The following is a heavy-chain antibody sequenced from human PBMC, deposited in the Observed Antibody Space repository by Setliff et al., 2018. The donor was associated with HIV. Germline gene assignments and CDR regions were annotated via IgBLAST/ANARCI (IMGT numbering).Heavy chain of an antibody. CDR1: GDSIISNY. Sequence: ETLSLTCSVSGDSIISNYWSWIRQPPGKGLEWIGHIVYSGSTNYNPSLKRRVTISVDTSRNQFSLRLSDVTAADTAVYYCARHWDTSSSGLDVWGRGTTVTVSS. CDR3: ARHWDTSSSGLDV. D-gene: IGHD6-6*01. V-gene: IGHV4-59*08. J-gene: IGHJ6*04. CDR2: IVYSGST.